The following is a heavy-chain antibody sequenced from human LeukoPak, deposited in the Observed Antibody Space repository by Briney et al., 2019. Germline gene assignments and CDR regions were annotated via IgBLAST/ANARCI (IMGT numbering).Heavy chain of an antibody. J-gene: IGHJ1*01. Sequence: SETLSLTCAVYGGSFSGYYWSWIRQPPGKGLEWIGEINHSGSTNYNPSLKSRVTISVDTSKNQFSLKLSSVTAADTAVYYCARPTTVTTHYFQHWGQGTLVTVSA. CDR2: INHSGST. V-gene: IGHV4-34*01. CDR1: GGSFSGYY. D-gene: IGHD4-17*01. CDR3: ARPTTVTTHYFQH.